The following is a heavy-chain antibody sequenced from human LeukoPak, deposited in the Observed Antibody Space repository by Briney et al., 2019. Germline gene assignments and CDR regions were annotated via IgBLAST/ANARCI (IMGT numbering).Heavy chain of an antibody. CDR2: INANSGGT. D-gene: IGHD1-26*01. Sequence: ASVKLSFKASGYTFTRYYMHWVRQAPGQGLEWMGRINANSGGTNYAQKFQGRVTMTTDTSISTAYMELSRLRSDDTAVYSCASFSGGYYYWGQGTLVTVSS. V-gene: IGHV1-2*06. CDR3: ASFSGGYYY. J-gene: IGHJ4*02. CDR1: GYTFTRYY.